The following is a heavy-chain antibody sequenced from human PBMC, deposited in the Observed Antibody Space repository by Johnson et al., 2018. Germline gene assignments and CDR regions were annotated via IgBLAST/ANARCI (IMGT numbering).Heavy chain of an antibody. CDR3: VTTTGNAFNT. D-gene: IGHD1-14*01. V-gene: IGHV3-74*02. CDR2: ISTDGSGT. Sequence: VQLVQSGGGLVQPGGSLTLSCAASGLTFSNKWIHWVRQVPGKGLLWVSHISTDGSGTNYADSVKGRFTVSRDSVRNTVYLQMRPLRVDDTAVYYCVTTTGNAFNTWGQGTVVTVSS. CDR1: GLTFSNKW. J-gene: IGHJ3*02.